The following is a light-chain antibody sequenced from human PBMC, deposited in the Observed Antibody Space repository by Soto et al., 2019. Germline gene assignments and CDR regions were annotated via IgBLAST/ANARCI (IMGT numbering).Light chain of an antibody. CDR3: HSRA. J-gene: IGKJ5*01. Sequence: DIQMTQSPSTLSGSXGDRVTITCRASQTISRWLAWYQQKPGRAPKLLIYDASTLESGVPSRFSGSGSETEFTLTISRLQPDDFATYFCHSRAFGQGTRLEIK. CDR2: DAS. V-gene: IGKV1-5*01. CDR1: QTISRW.